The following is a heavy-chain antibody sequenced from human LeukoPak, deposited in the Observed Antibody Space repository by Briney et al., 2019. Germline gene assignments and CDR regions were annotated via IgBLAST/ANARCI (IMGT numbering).Heavy chain of an antibody. Sequence: GGSLRLSCAASGFTFDMYAISWGRQAPGKGLEWVASVSGGVGATYYSDSVRGRFTISRDNSKKTVSLQLNSLRAEDTAVYYCTKGGDFTNSWYYYGMDVWGQGTTVIVSS. D-gene: IGHD6-13*01. CDR2: VSGGVGAT. V-gene: IGHV3-23*01. CDR3: TKGGDFTNSWYYYGMDV. J-gene: IGHJ6*02. CDR1: GFTFDMYA.